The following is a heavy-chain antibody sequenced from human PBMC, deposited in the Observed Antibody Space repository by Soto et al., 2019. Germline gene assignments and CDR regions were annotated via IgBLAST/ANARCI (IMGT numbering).Heavy chain of an antibody. Sequence: LRLSCAASGFTFSSYGMHWVRQAPGKGLEWVAVISYDGSNKYYADSVKGRFTISRDNSKNTLYLQMNSLRAEDTAVYYCAKDKHSSGHDYWGQGTLVTVSS. V-gene: IGHV3-30*18. J-gene: IGHJ4*02. D-gene: IGHD6-19*01. CDR1: GFTFSSYG. CDR2: ISYDGSNK. CDR3: AKDKHSSGHDY.